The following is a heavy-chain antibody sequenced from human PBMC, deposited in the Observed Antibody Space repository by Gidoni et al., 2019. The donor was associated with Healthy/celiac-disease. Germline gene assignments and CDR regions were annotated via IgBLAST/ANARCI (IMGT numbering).Heavy chain of an antibody. CDR3: VTQAGVAAAGPFDY. D-gene: IGHD6-13*01. Sequence: QVQLVQSGAEVKKPGSAVKVSCKASGGTFSSYAISWVRQAPGQGLEWMGGIIPIFGTANYAQKFQGRVTITADESTSTAYMELSSLRSEDTAVYYCVTQAGVAAAGPFDYWGQGTLVTVSS. CDR1: GGTFSSYA. J-gene: IGHJ4*02. CDR2: IIPIFGTA. V-gene: IGHV1-69*01.